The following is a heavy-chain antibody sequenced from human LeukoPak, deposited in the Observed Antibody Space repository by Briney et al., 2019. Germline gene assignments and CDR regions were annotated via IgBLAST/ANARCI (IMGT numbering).Heavy chain of an antibody. CDR3: FFIKVGGDY. V-gene: IGHV3-48*03. J-gene: IGHJ4*02. Sequence: GGSLRLSCAASGFTFSSYEMNWVRQAPGKGLEWVPYISSSGSTIYYADSVKGRFTISRDNAKNSLYLQMNSLRAEDTAVYYCFFIKVGGDYWGQGTLVTVSS. CDR2: ISSSGSTI. CDR1: GFTFSSYE.